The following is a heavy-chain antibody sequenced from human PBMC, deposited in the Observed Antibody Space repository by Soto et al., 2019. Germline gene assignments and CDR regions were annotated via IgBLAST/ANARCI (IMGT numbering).Heavy chain of an antibody. V-gene: IGHV4-31*03. D-gene: IGHD4-17*01. CDR1: GDSITNSYYY. CDR2: IFYSGLT. J-gene: IGHJ4*02. CDR3: ARAIGDDYGGNSFDF. Sequence: QVQLQESGPGLVKPSQTLSLTCTVSGDSITNSYYYWSWIRQRPGRGLGWIGYIFYSGLTYYMPSHERRVTMSLDTSKNQFSLSLPSVTAADTALYYCARAIGDDYGGNSFDFWGQGTLVTVSS.